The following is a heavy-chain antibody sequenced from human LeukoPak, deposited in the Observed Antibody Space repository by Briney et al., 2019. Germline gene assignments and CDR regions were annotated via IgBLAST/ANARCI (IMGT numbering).Heavy chain of an antibody. V-gene: IGHV3-48*01. J-gene: IGHJ4*01. D-gene: IGHD6-19*01. Sequence: PGVSLRLSCAASGFTFSDYNMNWVRQAPGKGLEWVSYITGSGSTIFYADSVKGRFTISRDNVKNSIYLQMNSLRAEDTAVYYCARPTSSGWYSHWGQGTVVTVSS. CDR1: GFTFSDYN. CDR3: ARPTSSGWYSH. CDR2: ITGSGSTI.